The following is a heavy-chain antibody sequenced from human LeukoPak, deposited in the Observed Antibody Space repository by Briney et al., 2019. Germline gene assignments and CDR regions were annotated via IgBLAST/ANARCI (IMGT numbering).Heavy chain of an antibody. CDR1: GFTFNSYE. CDR3: ARDRPVDY. CDR2: ISSSATTI. V-gene: IGHV3-48*03. Sequence: GGSLRLSCAASGFTFNSYEMNWVRQAPGKGLEWISYISSSATTIYYADSVKGRFTISRDNAKNSLYLQMNSLRAEDTAVYYCARDRPVDYWGQGTLVTVSS. J-gene: IGHJ4*02.